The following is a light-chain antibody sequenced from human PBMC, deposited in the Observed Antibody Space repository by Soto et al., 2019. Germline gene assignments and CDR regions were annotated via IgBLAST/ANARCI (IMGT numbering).Light chain of an antibody. V-gene: IGLV2-11*01. CDR2: DVS. J-gene: IGLJ3*02. Sequence: QSVLTQPRSVSGSPGQSVTISCTGTNSDIGNYNYVSWYQQHPGKAPKVMIYDVSKRPSGVPDRFSGSKSGNTASLTISGLQAEDEADDYCCSYPGGHTRVFGGGTKLTVL. CDR1: NSDIGNYNY. CDR3: CSYPGGHTRV.